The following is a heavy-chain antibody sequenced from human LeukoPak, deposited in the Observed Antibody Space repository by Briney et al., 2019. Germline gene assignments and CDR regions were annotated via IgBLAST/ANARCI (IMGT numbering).Heavy chain of an antibody. V-gene: IGHV3-7*01. CDR3: ARDHYGWFFDY. D-gene: IGHD6-19*01. Sequence: GGSLRLSCPASGFTFSSYWMSWVRQAPGKGLEWVANIKQHASEKYYVDSVKGRFTISRDNAKNSLYLQMNSLRAEDTAVYYCARDHYGWFFDYWGQGTLVTVSS. CDR2: IKQHASEK. J-gene: IGHJ4*02. CDR1: GFTFSSYW.